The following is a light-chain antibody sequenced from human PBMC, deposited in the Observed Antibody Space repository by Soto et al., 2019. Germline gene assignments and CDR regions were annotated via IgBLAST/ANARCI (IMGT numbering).Light chain of an antibody. CDR2: DAS. CDR1: QSVSSY. CDR3: QQRSNWPLT. Sequence: EIVLTQSPGTLSLSPGERATLSCRASQSVSSYLAWYQQKPGQPPRLLIYDASNRATGIPARFSGSGSGTDFTLTISSLEPEDFAVYYCQQRSNWPLTFGGGTKVEIK. J-gene: IGKJ4*01. V-gene: IGKV3-11*01.